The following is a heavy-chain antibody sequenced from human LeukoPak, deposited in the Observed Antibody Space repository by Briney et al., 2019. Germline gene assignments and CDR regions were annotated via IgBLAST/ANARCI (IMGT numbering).Heavy chain of an antibody. CDR1: GYTFIRHD. Sequence: ASVKVSCKASGYTFIRHDITWVRQAPGQGLEWMGWISAYNGNTNYAENLQGRVTMTTDTSTSTAYIELRSLRSDDTAVYYCARVGDLNAFDIWGQGTMVTVSS. D-gene: IGHD2-21*02. V-gene: IGHV1-18*01. J-gene: IGHJ3*02. CDR3: ARVGDLNAFDI. CDR2: ISAYNGNT.